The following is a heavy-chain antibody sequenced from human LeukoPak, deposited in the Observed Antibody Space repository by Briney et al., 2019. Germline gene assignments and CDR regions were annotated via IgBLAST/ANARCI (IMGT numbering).Heavy chain of an antibody. J-gene: IGHJ4*02. D-gene: IGHD3-3*01. V-gene: IGHV3-7*01. CDR3: SSGAGGEWLFLDY. CDR2: IKQDGSEK. Sequence: PGGSLRLSCTASGFTFDDYAMTWFRQAPGKGLEWVANIKQDGSEKYYVDSVKGRFTISRDNAKNSLYLQMNSLRAEDTAVYYCSSGAGGEWLFLDYWGQGTLVTVSS. CDR1: GFTFDDYA.